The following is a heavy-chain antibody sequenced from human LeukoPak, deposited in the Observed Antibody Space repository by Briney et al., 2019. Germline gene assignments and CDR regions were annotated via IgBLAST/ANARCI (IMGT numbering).Heavy chain of an antibody. Sequence: SETLSLTCTVSGGSISSGGYYWSWIRQHPGKGLEWIGYIYYSGSTYYNPSLKSRVTISVDTSKNQFSLKLSSVTAADTAVYYCARDMAAAGTGPFDYWGQGTLVTVSS. J-gene: IGHJ4*02. CDR1: GGSISSGGYY. V-gene: IGHV4-31*03. CDR3: ARDMAAAGTGPFDY. D-gene: IGHD6-13*01. CDR2: IYYSGST.